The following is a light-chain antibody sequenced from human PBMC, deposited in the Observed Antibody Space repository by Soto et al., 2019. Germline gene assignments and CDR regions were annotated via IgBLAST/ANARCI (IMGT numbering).Light chain of an antibody. CDR3: QQYGYSPIT. CDR1: QGVSSSH. J-gene: IGKJ5*01. V-gene: IGKV3-20*01. Sequence: IVVTQSTSPLSFSAGARATLSFRASQGVSSSHLAWYQHKPGQAPRLLIYAASSRATGSPDRFSGGGSGTDFTLTISRLEPEDFAVYYCQQYGYSPITFGQGTRLEI. CDR2: AAS.